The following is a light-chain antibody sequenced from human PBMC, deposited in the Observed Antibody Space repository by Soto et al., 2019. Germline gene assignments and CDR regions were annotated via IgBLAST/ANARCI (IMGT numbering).Light chain of an antibody. J-gene: IGKJ4*01. V-gene: IGKV3-11*01. CDR1: QSVTSA. CDR3: QQRTTWRT. Sequence: EIVLTQSPATLSLSPGDRATLSCRASQSVTSALAWCQQKPGQAPRLLIYDVSRRATGIPARFSGSGSGTDFALTINSLEPGDFAVYYCQQRTTWRTFGGGTKVEIK. CDR2: DVS.